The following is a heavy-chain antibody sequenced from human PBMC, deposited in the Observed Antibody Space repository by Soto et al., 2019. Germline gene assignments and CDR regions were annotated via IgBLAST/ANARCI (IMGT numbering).Heavy chain of an antibody. Sequence: QAQLVQSGAEVKKPGASVKVSCQAGGYTFADYGVSWVRQAPGQGLEWVGWIGPYNGNTNYAQNLQDRVTMTTDTSTNTAYMELRCLRSDDTALYYCARCYCTVGSCYTCWYFDLWGRGTLLTVSS. D-gene: IGHD2-15*01. CDR2: IGPYNGNT. CDR1: GYTFADYG. J-gene: IGHJ2*01. V-gene: IGHV1-18*01. CDR3: ARCYCTVGSCYTCWYFDL.